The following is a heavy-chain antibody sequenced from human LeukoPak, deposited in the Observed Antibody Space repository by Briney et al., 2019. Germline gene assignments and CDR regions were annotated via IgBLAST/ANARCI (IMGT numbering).Heavy chain of an antibody. V-gene: IGHV1-2*02. D-gene: IGHD1-1*01. CDR2: INPNSGGT. CDR3: ARANRRYNWNDVGY. J-gene: IGHJ4*02. Sequence: ASANVSCKASGYTFTGYYMHWVRQAPGQGLEWMGWINPNSGGTNYAQKFQGRVTMTRDTSISTAYMELSRLRSGDTAVYYCARANRRYNWNDVGYWGQGTLVTVSS. CDR1: GYTFTGYY.